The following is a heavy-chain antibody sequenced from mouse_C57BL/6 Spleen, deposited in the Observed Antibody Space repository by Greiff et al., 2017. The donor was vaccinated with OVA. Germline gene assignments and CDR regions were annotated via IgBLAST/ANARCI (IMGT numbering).Heavy chain of an antibody. CDR2: IRNKANGYTT. CDR1: GFTFTDYY. V-gene: IGHV7-3*01. J-gene: IGHJ3*01. Sequence: EVQLQASGGGLVQPGGSLSLSCAASGFTFTDYYMSWVRQPPGKALEWLGFIRNKANGYTTEYSASVKGRFTISRDNSQSILYLQMNALRAEDSATYYCARSNYGRSLAYWGQGTLVTVSA. D-gene: IGHD1-1*01. CDR3: ARSNYGRSLAY.